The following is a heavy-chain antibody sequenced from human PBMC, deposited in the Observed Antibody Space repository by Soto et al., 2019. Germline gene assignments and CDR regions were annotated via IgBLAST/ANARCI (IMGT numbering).Heavy chain of an antibody. CDR2: IYYSGST. D-gene: IGHD5-18*01. CDR3: ARVNSYGYRFDY. CDR1: GGSISSYY. V-gene: IGHV4-59*12. Sequence: SETLSLTCTVSGGSISSYYWSWIRQPPGKGLEWIGYIYYSGSTNYNPSLKSRVTISVDTSKNQFSLKLSSVTAADTAVYYCARVNSYGYRFDYWGQGTLVTVSS. J-gene: IGHJ4*02.